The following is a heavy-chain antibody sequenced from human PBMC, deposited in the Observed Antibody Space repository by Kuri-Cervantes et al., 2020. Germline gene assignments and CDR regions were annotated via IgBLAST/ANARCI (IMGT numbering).Heavy chain of an antibody. CDR3: ARETTCGGDCYLFDY. J-gene: IGHJ4*02. V-gene: IGHV1-69*13. D-gene: IGHD2-21*01. Sequence: SVKVSCKASGYTFTSYGISWVRQAPGQGLEWMGGIIPIFGTANYAQKFQGRVTITADESTSTAYMELSSLRSEDTAVYYCARETTCGGDCYLFDYWGQGTLVTVSS. CDR1: GYTFTSYG. CDR2: IIPIFGTA.